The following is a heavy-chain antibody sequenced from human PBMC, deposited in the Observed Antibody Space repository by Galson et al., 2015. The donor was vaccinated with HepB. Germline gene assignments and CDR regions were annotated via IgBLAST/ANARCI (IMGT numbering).Heavy chain of an antibody. CDR1: GFTFGSHW. V-gene: IGHV3-7*01. D-gene: IGHD3-10*01. J-gene: IGHJ4*02. Sequence: SLRLSCAASGFTFGSHWIHWVRQAPGKGLEWVGNINLDGSANFYVDSVKGRFTISRDNAKNSVSLQMSSLRAEDTAVYYCGVKDSGYWGQGTLVTVSS. CDR3: GVKDSGY. CDR2: INLDGSAN.